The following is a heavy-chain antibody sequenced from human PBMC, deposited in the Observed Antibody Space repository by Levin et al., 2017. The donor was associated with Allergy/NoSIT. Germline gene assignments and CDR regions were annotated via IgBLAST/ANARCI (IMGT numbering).Heavy chain of an antibody. Sequence: SETLSLTCKVSGDSINDYYWSWIRQPPGKGLEWIGYVYYTGNTNYNPSPETRVTISLDTSRNQSSLKMTSVTAADTAIAYEAKFDGYGSGWSVTGLDPWGQGTLVTVSS. D-gene: IGHD6-19*01. J-gene: IGHJ5*02. CDR3: AKFDGYGSGWSVTGLDP. CDR1: GDSINDYY. V-gene: IGHV4-59*01. CDR2: VYYTGNT.